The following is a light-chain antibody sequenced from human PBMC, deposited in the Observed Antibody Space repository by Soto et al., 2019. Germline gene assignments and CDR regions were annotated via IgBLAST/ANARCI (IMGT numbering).Light chain of an antibody. CDR3: QQHKSYPRT. J-gene: IGKJ1*01. V-gene: IGKV1-5*03. Sequence: DIQMTQSPSILSASIGDRVTITCRASQNIDRWLVWYQQKPGKYPNFLIYEASKLESGVPPRFSGSGSGTEFTLTISSLQSDDFATYYCQQHKSYPRTFGQGTKVEIK. CDR1: QNIDRW. CDR2: EAS.